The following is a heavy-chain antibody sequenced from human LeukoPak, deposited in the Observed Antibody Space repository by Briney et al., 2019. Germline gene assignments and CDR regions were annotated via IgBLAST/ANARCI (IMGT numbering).Heavy chain of an antibody. V-gene: IGHV4-34*01. CDR2: INHSGST. J-gene: IGHJ4*02. D-gene: IGHD4-17*01. Sequence: PSETLSLTCAVYGGSFSGYYWSRIRQPPGKGLEWIGEINHSGSTNYNPSLKSRVTISVDTSKNQFSLKLSSVTAADTAVYYCARADGDYVWDYWGQGTLVTVSS. CDR1: GGSFSGYY. CDR3: ARADGDYVWDY.